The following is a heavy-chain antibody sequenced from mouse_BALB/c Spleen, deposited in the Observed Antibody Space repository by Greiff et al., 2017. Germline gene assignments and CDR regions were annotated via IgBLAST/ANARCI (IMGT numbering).Heavy chain of an antibody. J-gene: IGHJ4*01. CDR2: ISSGSSTI. V-gene: IGHV5-17*02. D-gene: IGHD2-3*01. CDR3: ARSLYDYYYAMDY. CDR1: GFTFSSFG. Sequence: DVMLVESGGGLVQPGGSRKLSCAASGFTFSSFGMHWVRQAPEKGLEWVAYISSGSSTIYYADTVKGRFTISRDNPKNTLFLQMTSLRSEDTAMYYCARSLYDYYYAMDYWGQGTSVTVSS.